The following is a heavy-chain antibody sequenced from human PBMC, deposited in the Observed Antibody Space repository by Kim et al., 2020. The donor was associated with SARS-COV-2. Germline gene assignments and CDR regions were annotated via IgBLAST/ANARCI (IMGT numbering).Heavy chain of an antibody. D-gene: IGHD3-3*01. Sequence: GGSLRLSCAASGFTFSDYYMSWIRQAPGKGLEWFSYISSSGSTIYYADSVKGRFTISRDNAKNSLYLQMNSLRAEDTAVYYCARDRKTTVTIFGVVIILGGMDVWGRGTAVTVS. J-gene: IGHJ6*01. CDR2: ISSSGSTI. V-gene: IGHV3-11*01. CDR3: ARDRKTTVTIFGVVIILGGMDV. CDR1: GFTFSDYY.